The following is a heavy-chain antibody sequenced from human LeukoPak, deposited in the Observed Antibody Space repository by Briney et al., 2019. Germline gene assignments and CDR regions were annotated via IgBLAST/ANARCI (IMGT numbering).Heavy chain of an antibody. CDR2: ISHSGST. V-gene: IGHV4-59*01. D-gene: IGHD4-17*01. J-gene: IGHJ3*02. CDR3: ARGLGFSDYDAFDI. CDR1: GASISSYD. Sequence: PSETLSLTCTVSGASISSYDWSWLRQPPGKALEWIGYISHSGSTNYNPSLKSRVTISTDTSKNQFSLKLSSVTTADTAVYYCARGLGFSDYDAFDIWGQGTMVTVSS.